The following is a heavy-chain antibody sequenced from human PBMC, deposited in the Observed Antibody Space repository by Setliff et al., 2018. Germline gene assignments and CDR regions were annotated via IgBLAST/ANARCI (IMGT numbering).Heavy chain of an antibody. D-gene: IGHD2-15*01. CDR3: AISTLSICSGGSCPNAFDV. J-gene: IGHJ3*01. CDR1: GYIFKSYG. V-gene: IGHV1-18*01. CDR2: ISSYNDVT. Sequence: WASVKVSCKASGYIFKSYGISWVRQAPGQGLEWMGWISSYNDVTNYAQRFQGRVTMTTDTSKSAAYMDLRGLRSDDTAVYYCAISTLSICSGGSCPNAFDVWGQGTMVTVSS.